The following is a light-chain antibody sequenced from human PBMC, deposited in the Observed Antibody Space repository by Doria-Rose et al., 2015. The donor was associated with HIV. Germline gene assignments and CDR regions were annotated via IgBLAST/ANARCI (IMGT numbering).Light chain of an antibody. Sequence: TQSPGTLSLSPGEGATLSCRASQSFSSTYLAWYQQKPGQAPSLLIYDGSTRATGIPDRFSASGSGTDFILTINRLEPEDFALYYCHQYGTSWTFGQGTKVEI. V-gene: IGKV3-20*01. CDR2: DGS. CDR3: HQYGTSWT. CDR1: QSFSSTY. J-gene: IGKJ1*01.